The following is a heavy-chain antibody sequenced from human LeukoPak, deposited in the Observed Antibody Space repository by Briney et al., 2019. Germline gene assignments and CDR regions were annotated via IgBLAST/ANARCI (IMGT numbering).Heavy chain of an antibody. Sequence: GRSLRLSCAASGFTFTDYWMTWVRQVPGKGLEWVANINRAGIESYYVDSVKGRFTISRDNAENSLYLQMDSLRVEDTAVYYCARVGTWELQRVFDNWGQGTLVTVPS. CDR3: ARVGTWELQRVFDN. D-gene: IGHD1-26*01. CDR2: INRAGIES. CDR1: GFTFTDYW. J-gene: IGHJ4*02. V-gene: IGHV3-7*01.